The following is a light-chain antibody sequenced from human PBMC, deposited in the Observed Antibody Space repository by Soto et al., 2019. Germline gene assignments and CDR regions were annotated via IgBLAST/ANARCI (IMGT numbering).Light chain of an antibody. CDR2: GAS. CDR3: QQYYNWPLT. V-gene: IGKV3-15*01. J-gene: IGKJ4*01. CDR1: QIISSN. Sequence: EIVMTQSPATLSVSPGERATLSCRASQIISSNLAWYQQRPGQAPRLLVYGASTRATGIPARFSGSGSGTEFTLTISSLQSEDFAVYYCQQYYNWPLTFGGGTKVDIK.